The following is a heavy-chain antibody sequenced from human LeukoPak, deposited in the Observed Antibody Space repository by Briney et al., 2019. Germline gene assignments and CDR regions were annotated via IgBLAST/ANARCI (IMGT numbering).Heavy chain of an antibody. J-gene: IGHJ3*02. CDR2: IYTSGST. CDR1: GGSISSYY. D-gene: IGHD3-22*01. V-gene: IGHV4-4*07. CDR3: ARGKIRYYYDSSGYDPFDI. Sequence: PSETLSLTCTVSGGSISSYYWSWIRQPAGKGLEWIGRIYTSGSTNYNPSLKSRVTMSVDTSKNQFSLKLSSVTAADTAVYYCARGKIRYYYDSSGYDPFDIWGQGTMVTVSS.